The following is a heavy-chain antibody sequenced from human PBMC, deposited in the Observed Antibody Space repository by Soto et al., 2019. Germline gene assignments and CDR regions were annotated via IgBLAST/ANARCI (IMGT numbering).Heavy chain of an antibody. Sequence: GGSLRLSCAASGFTFSSYAMSWVRQAPGKGLEWVSAISGSGGSTYYADSVKGRFTISRDNSKNTLYLQMNSLRAEDTAVYYCAKVTVVVPAAMEKFDYWGQGTLVTVSS. J-gene: IGHJ4*02. CDR1: GFTFSSYA. V-gene: IGHV3-23*01. CDR2: ISGSGGST. D-gene: IGHD2-2*01. CDR3: AKVTVVVPAAMEKFDY.